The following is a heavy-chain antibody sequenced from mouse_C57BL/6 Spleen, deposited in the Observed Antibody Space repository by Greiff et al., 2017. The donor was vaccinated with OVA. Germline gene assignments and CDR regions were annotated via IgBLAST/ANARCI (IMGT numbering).Heavy chain of an antibody. CDR2: IYPRSGNT. D-gene: IGHD3-2*02. Sequence: QVQLKQSGAELARPGASVKLSCKASGYTFTSYGISWVKQRTGQGLEWIGEIYPRSGNTYYNEKFKGKATLTADKSSSTAYMELRSLTSEDSAVYFCAREGDSSGLPFAYWGQGTLVTVSA. V-gene: IGHV1-81*01. J-gene: IGHJ3*01. CDR1: GYTFTSYG. CDR3: AREGDSSGLPFAY.